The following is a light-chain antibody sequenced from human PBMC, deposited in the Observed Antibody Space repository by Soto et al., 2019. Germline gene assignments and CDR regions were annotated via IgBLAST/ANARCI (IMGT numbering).Light chain of an antibody. CDR1: SSDVGGYDY. CDR2: DVN. J-gene: IGLJ1*01. Sequence: QSALTQPASVSGSPGQSITISCTGTSSDVGGYDYVSWYQQLPGKAPKLLIYDVNNQPSGVSHRFSGSKSGNTASLTISGLQAEDEADYYCSSYTGSSTFVFGTGTKLTVL. CDR3: SSYTGSSTFV. V-gene: IGLV2-14*01.